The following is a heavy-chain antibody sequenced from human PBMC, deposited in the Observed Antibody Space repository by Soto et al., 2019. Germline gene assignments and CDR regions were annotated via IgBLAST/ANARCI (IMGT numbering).Heavy chain of an antibody. J-gene: IGHJ6*02. D-gene: IGHD6-6*01. CDR1: GGTFSSYA. CDR2: IIPIFGTA. CDR3: AREEYSSSSIRYYYYGMDV. V-gene: IGHV1-69*12. Sequence: QVQLVQSGAEVTKPGSSVKVSCKASGGTFSSYAISWVRQAPGQGLEWMGGIIPIFGTANYAQKFQGRVTITADESTSTAYMELSSLRSEDTAVYYCAREEYSSSSIRYYYYGMDVWVQGTTVPVSS.